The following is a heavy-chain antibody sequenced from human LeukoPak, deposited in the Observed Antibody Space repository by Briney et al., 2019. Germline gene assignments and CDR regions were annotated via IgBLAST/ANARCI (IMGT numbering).Heavy chain of an antibody. V-gene: IGHV3-48*04. CDR2: IRSDGART. J-gene: IGHJ1*01. D-gene: IGHD3-22*01. Sequence: GGSLRLSCAASGFIFSSFSMNWVRQAPGKGLEWVSYIRSDGARTDYTGAVKGRFTISRDNAKNSLYLQMNSLRVEDTAVYYCATYSSLNRREFQYWGQGTLLTVSS. CDR1: GFIFSSFS. CDR3: ATYSSLNRREFQY.